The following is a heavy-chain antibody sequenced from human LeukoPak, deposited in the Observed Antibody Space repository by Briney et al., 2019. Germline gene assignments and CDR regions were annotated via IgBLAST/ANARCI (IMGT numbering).Heavy chain of an antibody. J-gene: IGHJ6*03. CDR2: IYHSGST. CDR3: ARVIVTIFGVVIMPHYYYYYMDV. Sequence: SETLSLTCTLSGGSISTYYWSWIRQPPGKGLEWIGYIYHSGSTNYNPSLKSRVTISVDTSKNQFSLKLSSVTAADTAVYYCARVIVTIFGVVIMPHYYYYYMDVWGKGTTVTVSS. D-gene: IGHD3-3*01. CDR1: GGSISTYY. V-gene: IGHV4-59*12.